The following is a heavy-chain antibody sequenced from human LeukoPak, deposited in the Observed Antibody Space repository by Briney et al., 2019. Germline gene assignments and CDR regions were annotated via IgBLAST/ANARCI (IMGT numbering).Heavy chain of an antibody. CDR3: ARHIIGIAAARDAFDI. V-gene: IGHV4-34*01. CDR1: GGSFSGYY. D-gene: IGHD6-13*01. CDR2: INHSGST. J-gene: IGHJ3*02. Sequence: PSATLSLTCAVYGGSFSGYYWSWIRQPPGKGLEWIGEINHSGSTNYNPSHKSRVTISVDTSKNQFSLKLSSVTAADTAVYYCARHIIGIAAARDAFDIWGQGTMVTVSS.